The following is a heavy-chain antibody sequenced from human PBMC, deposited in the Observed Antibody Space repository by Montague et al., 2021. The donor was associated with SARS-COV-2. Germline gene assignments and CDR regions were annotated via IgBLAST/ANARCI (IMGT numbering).Heavy chain of an antibody. J-gene: IGHJ4*02. D-gene: IGHD3-16*02. CDR2: IKQDGSEK. V-gene: IGHV3-7*01. Sequence: SLRLSCAASGFTFSSYWMSWVRQAPGKGLEWVPNIKQDGSEKYYVDSVKGRFTISRDNAKNSLYLQMNSLRAEDTAVYYCARGKYDYVWGSYRYGFDYWGQGTLVTVSS. CDR3: ARGKYDYVWGSYRYGFDY. CDR1: GFTFSSYW.